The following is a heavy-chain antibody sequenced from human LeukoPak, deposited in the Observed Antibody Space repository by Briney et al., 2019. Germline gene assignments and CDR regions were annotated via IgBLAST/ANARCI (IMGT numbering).Heavy chain of an antibody. Sequence: GGSLRLSCTASGFTSSSYDMNWVRQAPGKGLEWVSFISSSGTTIDYADSVKGRFTISRDNTKNSLYLQMNSLRVEDTAIYHCARSFDIWGQGIMVTVSP. V-gene: IGHV3-48*03. CDR2: ISSSGTTI. J-gene: IGHJ3*02. CDR1: GFTSSSYD. CDR3: ARSFDI.